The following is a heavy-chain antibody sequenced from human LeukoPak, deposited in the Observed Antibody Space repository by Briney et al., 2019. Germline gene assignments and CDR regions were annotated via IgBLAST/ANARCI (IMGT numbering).Heavy chain of an antibody. CDR3: AREAGFDAFDI. CDR1: GGSINSFY. V-gene: IGHV4-59*01. CDR2: IYYSGST. D-gene: IGHD6-19*01. J-gene: IGHJ3*02. Sequence: SETLSLTCTVSGGSINSFYWTWIRQPPGKGLEWIGYIYYSGSTNYNPSLKSRVTISVDTSKNQFSLKLSSVTAADTAVYYCAREAGFDAFDIWGQGTMVTVSS.